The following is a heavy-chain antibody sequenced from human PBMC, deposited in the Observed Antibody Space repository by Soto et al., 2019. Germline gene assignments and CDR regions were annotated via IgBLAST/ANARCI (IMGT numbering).Heavy chain of an antibody. Sequence: QVQLVESGGGVVQPGRSLRLSCAASGFTFSSYGMHWVRQAPGKGLEWVAVIWYDGSNKYYADSVKGRFTISRDNSKNTLYLQMNSLRAEDTAVYYCAVLSSIAPLLDYWGQGTLVTVSS. D-gene: IGHD6-6*01. CDR3: AVLSSIAPLLDY. V-gene: IGHV3-30*19. J-gene: IGHJ4*02. CDR2: IWYDGSNK. CDR1: GFTFSSYG.